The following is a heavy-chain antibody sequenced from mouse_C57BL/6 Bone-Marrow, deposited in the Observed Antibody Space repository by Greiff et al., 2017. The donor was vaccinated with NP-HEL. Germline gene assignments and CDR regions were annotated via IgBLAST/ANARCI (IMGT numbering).Heavy chain of an antibody. V-gene: IGHV1-54*01. CDR3: AREGDGYYEAWFAY. CDR2: INPGSGGT. Sequence: QVHVKQSGAELVRPGTSVKVSCKASGYAFTNYLIEWVKQRPGQGLEWIGVINPGSGGTNYNEKFKGKATLTADKSSSTAYMQLSSLTSEDSAVYFCAREGDGYYEAWFAYWGQGTLVTVSA. J-gene: IGHJ3*01. D-gene: IGHD2-3*01. CDR1: GYAFTNYL.